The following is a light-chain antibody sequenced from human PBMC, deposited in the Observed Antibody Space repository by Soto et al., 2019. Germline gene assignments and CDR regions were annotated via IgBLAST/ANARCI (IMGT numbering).Light chain of an antibody. V-gene: IGLV2-14*01. CDR1: SSDIGAYNY. Sequence: QSALTQPASVSGSPGQSITISCTGTSSDIGAYNYVSWFQQHPGKAPKLMIHDVSNRPSGVSNRFSGSKSGNTASLTISGLQAEDEADYYCSSYTTINTVIFGGGTQLTVL. CDR2: DVS. J-gene: IGLJ2*01. CDR3: SSYTTINTVI.